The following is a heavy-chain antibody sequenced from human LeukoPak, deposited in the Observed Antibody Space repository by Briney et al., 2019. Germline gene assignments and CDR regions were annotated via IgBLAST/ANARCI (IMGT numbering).Heavy chain of an antibody. V-gene: IGHV3-21*01. J-gene: IGHJ4*02. D-gene: IGHD3-16*01. CDR1: GFTFSSYS. CDR2: ISSSSSYI. Sequence: PGGSLRLSCAASGFTFSSYSMNWVSQAPGKGLVWVSSISSSSSYIYYADSVKGRFTISRDNAKNSLYLQMNSLRAEDTAVYYCARGVGYYDYVWGSSRGQGTLVTVSS. CDR3: ARGVGYYDYVWGSS.